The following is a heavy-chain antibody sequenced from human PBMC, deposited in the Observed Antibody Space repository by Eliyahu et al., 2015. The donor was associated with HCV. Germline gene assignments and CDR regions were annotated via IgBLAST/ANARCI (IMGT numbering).Heavy chain of an antibody. Sequence: DVQLVQSGGEVKKPGESLRISCKASGYTFTDYWITWVRQMPGKGLEWMGMIDPSDSNTYYSPSFQGHVTISVDRSISTAYLHWSGLRASDTAVYYCARRTRYYYDSGGYSDYWGQGTLVIVSS. CDR2: IDPSDSNT. CDR3: ARRTRYYYDSGGYSDY. D-gene: IGHD3-22*01. J-gene: IGHJ4*02. CDR1: GYTFTDYW. V-gene: IGHV5-10-1*03.